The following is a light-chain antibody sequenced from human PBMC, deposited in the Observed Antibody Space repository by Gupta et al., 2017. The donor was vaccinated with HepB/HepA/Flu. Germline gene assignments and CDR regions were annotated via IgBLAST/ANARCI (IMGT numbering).Light chain of an antibody. J-gene: IGLJ2*01. CDR3: NSRDSSGNHLV. CDR2: GKN. V-gene: IGLV3-19*01. Sequence: SSELTQDPAVSVALAQTVRITCQGDSLRSYYASWYQQKPGQAPVLVIYGKNNRPSGIPDRFSGSSSRNTASLTITGAQAEDEADYYCNSRDSSGNHLVFGGGTKLTVL. CDR1: SLRSYY.